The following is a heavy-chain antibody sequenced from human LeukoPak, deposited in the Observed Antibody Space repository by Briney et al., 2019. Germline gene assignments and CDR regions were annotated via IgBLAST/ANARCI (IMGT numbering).Heavy chain of an antibody. Sequence: SETLSLTCTVSGGSISSGGYYWSWIRQHPGKGLEWIGYIYYSGSTYYNPSLKSRVTISVDTSKNQFSLKLSSVTVADTAVYYCAREEWRYWFDPWGQGTLVTVSS. CDR2: IYYSGST. J-gene: IGHJ5*02. D-gene: IGHD3-3*01. V-gene: IGHV4-31*03. CDR3: AREEWRYWFDP. CDR1: GGSISSGGYY.